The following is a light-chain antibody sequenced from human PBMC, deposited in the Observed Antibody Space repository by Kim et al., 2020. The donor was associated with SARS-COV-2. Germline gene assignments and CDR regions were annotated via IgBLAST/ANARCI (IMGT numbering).Light chain of an antibody. CDR2: AAS. J-gene: IGKJ1*01. Sequence: AVQMTQSPSSLSASIGDRVTITCRPSQGIRNDLSWYQQKPGQAPKVLVYAASSLQPGVPSRFSGSGSDTDFTLTISSLQPEDAATYYGLQDYTYPWTFGQGTKVEIK. CDR1: QGIRND. V-gene: IGKV1-6*01. CDR3: LQDYTYPWT.